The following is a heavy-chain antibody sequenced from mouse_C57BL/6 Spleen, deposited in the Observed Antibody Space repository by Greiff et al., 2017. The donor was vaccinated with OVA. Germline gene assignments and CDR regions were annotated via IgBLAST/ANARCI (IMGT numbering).Heavy chain of an antibody. CDR3: ARGDDYGLDY. J-gene: IGHJ2*01. CDR2: INPGSGGT. D-gene: IGHD2-4*01. V-gene: IGHV1-54*01. CDR1: GYAFTNYL. Sequence: VQLQQSGAELVRPGTSVTVSCKASGYAFTNYLIEWVKQRPGQGLEWIGVINPGSGGTNYNEKFKGKATLTADKSSSTAYMQLSSLTSEDSAVYFCARGDDYGLDYWGQGTTLTVSS.